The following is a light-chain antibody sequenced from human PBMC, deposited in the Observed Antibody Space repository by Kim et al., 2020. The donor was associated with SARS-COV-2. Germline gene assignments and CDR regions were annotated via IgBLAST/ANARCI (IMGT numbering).Light chain of an antibody. CDR2: DVT. V-gene: IGLV2-14*03. J-gene: IGLJ2*01. CDR3: SSYTSSISVL. CDR1: SGDIGRYKY. Sequence: GRSITISCTGTSGDIGRYKYVSWYQKLPGKVPKLIIYDVTNRPSGVSNRFTGSKSGNTASLTISGLQTEDEADYYCSSYTSSISVLFGGGTQLTVL.